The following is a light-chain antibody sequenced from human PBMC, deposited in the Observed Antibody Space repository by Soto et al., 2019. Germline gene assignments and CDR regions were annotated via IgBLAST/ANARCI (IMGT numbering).Light chain of an antibody. CDR1: QDISSW. J-gene: IGKJ5*01. CDR2: AAS. V-gene: IGKV1-12*01. Sequence: DLPMTQSPSSVSASVGDRVTITCRASQDISSWLAWYQQKPGKAPNLLIYAASSLQSGVPSRFSGSGSGTDFTLTISSLQPEDFAAYYCQQGNSFPVTFGPGTRLEIK. CDR3: QQGNSFPVT.